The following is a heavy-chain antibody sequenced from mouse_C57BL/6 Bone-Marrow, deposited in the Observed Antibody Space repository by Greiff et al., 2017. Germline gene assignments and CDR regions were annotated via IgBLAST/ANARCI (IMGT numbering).Heavy chain of an antibody. V-gene: IGHV14-4*01. CDR2: IVPENGDT. D-gene: IGHD1-1*01. CDR3: TTTLLLRWGYAMDY. Sequence: EVKLLESGAELVRPGASVKLSCTASGFNIKDDYMHWVKQRPEQGLEWIGWIVPENGDTEYASKFPGKATITADTSSNTAYLQLSSLTSEDTAVYYFTTTLLLRWGYAMDYWGQGTSVTVSS. J-gene: IGHJ4*01. CDR1: GFNIKDDY.